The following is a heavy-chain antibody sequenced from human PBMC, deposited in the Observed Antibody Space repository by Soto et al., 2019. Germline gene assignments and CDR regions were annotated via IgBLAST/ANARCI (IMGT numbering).Heavy chain of an antibody. CDR2: ISSSGSTI. V-gene: IGHV3-11*01. CDR3: ARRLSSSWPDDAFDI. D-gene: IGHD6-13*01. J-gene: IGHJ3*02. Sequence: GGSLRLSCAASGFTFSDYYMSWIRQAPGKGLEWVSYISSSGSTIYYADSVKGRFTISRDNAKNSLYLQMNSLRAEDTAVYYCARRLSSSWPDDAFDIWGQGTMVTVSS. CDR1: GFTFSDYY.